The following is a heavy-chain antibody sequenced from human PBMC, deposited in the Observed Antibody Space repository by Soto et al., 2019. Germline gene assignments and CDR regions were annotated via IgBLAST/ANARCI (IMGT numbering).Heavy chain of an antibody. CDR2: IYYSGNT. Sequence: SETLSLTCTVSGGSVPSGSYYWSWIRQPPGKGLEWIGYIYYSGNTNYNPSLKSRVTISVDTSKNQFSLKLSSVTAADTAVYYCARHTPAISISDHWGQGTLVTVSS. CDR3: ARHTPAISISDH. CDR1: GGSVPSGSYY. D-gene: IGHD2-15*01. V-gene: IGHV4-61*01. J-gene: IGHJ4*02.